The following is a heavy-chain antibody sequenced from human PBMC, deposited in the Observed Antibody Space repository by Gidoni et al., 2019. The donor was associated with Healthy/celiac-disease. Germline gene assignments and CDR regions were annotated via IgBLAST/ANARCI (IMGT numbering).Heavy chain of an antibody. CDR1: GFTFSRYG. CDR3: ARDIKYYDFWSGYYPDY. V-gene: IGHV3-33*01. J-gene: IGHJ4*02. CDR2: IWYDGSNK. D-gene: IGHD3-3*01. Sequence: QVQLVESGGGVVQPGRSLRLSCAASGFTFSRYGMHWVRQAPGKGLGWVAVIWYDGSNKYYADSVKGRFTISRDNSKNTLYLQMNSLRAEDTAVYYCARDIKYYDFWSGYYPDYWGQGTLVTVSS.